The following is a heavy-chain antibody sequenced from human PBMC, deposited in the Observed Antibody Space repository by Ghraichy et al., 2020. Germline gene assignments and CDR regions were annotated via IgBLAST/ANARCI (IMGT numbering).Heavy chain of an antibody. CDR2: IAWEDEK. Sequence: SGPTLVKPTQTLTLTCAFSGFSLTSSGMSVSWIRQPPGRALEWLAVIAWEDEKYYTTSLQTRLTISKDTSKNQVVLTLTNIDPVDTATYYCARALGSGSYYKHFGSWYFDYWGPGALVTISS. CDR3: ARALGSGSYYKHFGSWYFDY. V-gene: IGHV2-70*01. J-gene: IGHJ4*02. D-gene: IGHD3-10*01. CDR1: GFSLTSSGMS.